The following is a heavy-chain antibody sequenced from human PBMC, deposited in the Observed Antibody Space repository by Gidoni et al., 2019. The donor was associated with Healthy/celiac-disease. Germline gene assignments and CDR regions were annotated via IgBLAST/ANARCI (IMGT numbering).Heavy chain of an antibody. J-gene: IGHJ6*02. CDR3: TRDLTEAGRYLDWLPHYDGMDV. Sequence: TASGFTFGDYAMSWVRQAPGKGLEWVGFIRSKAYGGTTEYAASVKGRFTISRDDSKSIAYLQMNSLKTEDTAVYYCTRDLTEAGRYLDWLPHYDGMDVWGQGTTVTVSS. CDR2: IRSKAYGGTT. CDR1: GFTFGDYA. V-gene: IGHV3-49*04. D-gene: IGHD3-9*01.